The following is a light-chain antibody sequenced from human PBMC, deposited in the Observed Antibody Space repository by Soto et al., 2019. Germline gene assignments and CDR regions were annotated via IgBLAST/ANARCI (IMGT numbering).Light chain of an antibody. J-gene: IGLJ2*01. V-gene: IGLV2-14*01. CDR2: DVS. CDR3: SSYTSSGTLMV. Sequence: QSALTQPASVSGSPGQSITISCTGTSSDVGGYNYVSWYQQHPGKAPKLMIYDVSNRPSGVSNRFSGSKSGNTASLTSSGLQAADGADYYCSSYTSSGTLMVFGGGTKLTVL. CDR1: SSDVGGYNY.